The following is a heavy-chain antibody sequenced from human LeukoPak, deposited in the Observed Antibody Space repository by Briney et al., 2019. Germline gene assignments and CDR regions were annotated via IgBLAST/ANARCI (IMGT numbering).Heavy chain of an antibody. CDR2: ISGSGGST. CDR1: GFTFSSYA. D-gene: IGHD3-22*01. V-gene: IGHV3-23*01. Sequence: PGGSLILSCAASGFTFSSYALSWVRQAPGKGLEWVSAISGSGGSTYYADSVKGRFTISRDNSKNTLYLQMNSLRAEDTAVYYCAKDGLPYYYDSSGYYLDYWGQGTLVTVSS. J-gene: IGHJ4*02. CDR3: AKDGLPYYYDSSGYYLDY.